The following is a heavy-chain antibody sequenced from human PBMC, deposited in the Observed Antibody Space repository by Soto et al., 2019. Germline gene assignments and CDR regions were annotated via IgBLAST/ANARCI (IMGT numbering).Heavy chain of an antibody. D-gene: IGHD3-3*01. CDR2: IIPIFGTA. J-gene: IGHJ5*02. CDR3: ARGVVPDFWSGYESGNWFDP. CDR1: GGTFSSYA. Sequence: ASVKVSCKASGGTFSSYAISWVRQAPGQGLEWMGGIIPIFGTANYAQKFQGRVTITADESTSTAYMELSSLRSEDTAVYYCARGVVPDFWSGYESGNWFDPWGQGTLVTVSS. V-gene: IGHV1-69*13.